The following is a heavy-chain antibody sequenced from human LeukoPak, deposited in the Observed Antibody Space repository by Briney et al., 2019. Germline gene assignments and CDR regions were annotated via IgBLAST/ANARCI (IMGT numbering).Heavy chain of an antibody. CDR1: GFTFSSYA. CDR2: ISSSGGST. J-gene: IGHJ4*02. V-gene: IGHV3-23*01. D-gene: IGHD2-2*01. Sequence: SGGSLRLSCAASGFTFSSYAMSWVRQAPGKGLEWVSAISSSGGSTYYADSVKGRFTISRDNSKNTLYLQMNSLRADDTAVYYCAKAGVVVVPAPTYFDYWGQGTLVTVSS. CDR3: AKAGVVVVPAPTYFDY.